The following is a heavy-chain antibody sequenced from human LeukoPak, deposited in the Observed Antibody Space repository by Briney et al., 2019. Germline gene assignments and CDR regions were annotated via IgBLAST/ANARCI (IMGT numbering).Heavy chain of an antibody. D-gene: IGHD6-13*01. CDR2: ISGSGGST. Sequence: GGSLRLSCAASGFTFSSYAMSWVRQAPGKGLEWVSAISGSGGSTYYAAPVQGRFTISRDDSKDTLYLQMNSLKTEDTAVYYCILAAAGPAYWGQGTLVTVSS. CDR1: GFTFSSYA. J-gene: IGHJ4*02. CDR3: ILAAAGPAY. V-gene: IGHV3-23*01.